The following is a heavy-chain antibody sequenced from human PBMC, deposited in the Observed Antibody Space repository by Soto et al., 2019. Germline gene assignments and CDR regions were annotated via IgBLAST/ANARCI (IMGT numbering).Heavy chain of an antibody. CDR3: ANDMGRRYYYCGMDV. D-gene: IGHD3-10*01. V-gene: IGHV3-30*18. J-gene: IGHJ6*02. CDR2: ISYDGSNK. Sequence: QVQLVESGGGVVQPGRSLRLSCAASGFTFSSYGMHWVRQAPGKGLEWVAVISYDGSNKYYADSVKGRFTISRDNSKNTLYMQMNSLRAEYTSVYYGANDMGRRYYYCGMDVWGQGTTVTVSS. CDR1: GFTFSSYG.